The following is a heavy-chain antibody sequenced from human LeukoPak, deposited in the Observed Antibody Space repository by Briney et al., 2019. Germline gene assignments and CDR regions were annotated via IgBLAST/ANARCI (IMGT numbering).Heavy chain of an antibody. CDR1: GFTFSSYG. D-gene: IGHD2-15*01. Sequence: PGRSLRLSCAAPGFTFSSYGMHWVRQAPGKGLEWVAVISYDGSNKYYADSVKSRFTISRDNSKNTLYLEMNSLRAEDTAVYYCAKDPSYCSGGRCYGHAPGYWGQGTLVTVSS. J-gene: IGHJ4*02. V-gene: IGHV3-30*18. CDR2: ISYDGSNK. CDR3: AKDPSYCSGGRCYGHAPGY.